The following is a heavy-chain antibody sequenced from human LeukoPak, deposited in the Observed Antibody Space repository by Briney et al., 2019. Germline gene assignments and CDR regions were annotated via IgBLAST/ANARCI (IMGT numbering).Heavy chain of an antibody. Sequence: PGGCLRLSCAASGFSFDTYWMSWLRQAPGKGLEWVANINQDGSERWYVDSVKGRVTISRDNAKNSLDLQMNSLRAEGTAVYHCARFQGGLAVAGYFDYWGQGTLVSVSS. CDR3: ARFQGGLAVAGYFDY. V-gene: IGHV3-7*03. CDR1: GFSFDTYW. J-gene: IGHJ4*02. D-gene: IGHD6-19*01. CDR2: INQDGSER.